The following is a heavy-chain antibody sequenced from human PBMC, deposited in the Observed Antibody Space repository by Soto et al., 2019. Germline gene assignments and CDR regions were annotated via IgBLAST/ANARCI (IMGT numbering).Heavy chain of an antibody. Sequence: ASVKDSCKASGYSFTDYHIHWVRQAPGQGLEWLGRINPKSGGTSTAQKFQGWVTMTTDTSISTASMELTRLTSDDTAIYYCARGDSTDCSNGVCSFFYNHDMDVWGQGTTVTVSS. CDR3: ARGDSTDCSNGVCSFFYNHDMDV. CDR2: INPKSGGT. V-gene: IGHV1-2*04. CDR1: GYSFTDYH. J-gene: IGHJ6*02. D-gene: IGHD2-8*01.